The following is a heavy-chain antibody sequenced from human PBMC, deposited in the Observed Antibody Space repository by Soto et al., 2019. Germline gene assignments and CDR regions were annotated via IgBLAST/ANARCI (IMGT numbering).Heavy chain of an antibody. Sequence: ASVKVSCKASGGTFSSYAISWVRQAPGQGLEWMGGIIPIFGTANYAKKFKGRVTITADESTSTAYMELSSLRSEDTAVYYCARGQQLRPYFDYWGQGTLVTVSS. D-gene: IGHD6-13*01. V-gene: IGHV1-69*13. CDR1: GGTFSSYA. J-gene: IGHJ4*02. CDR3: ARGQQLRPYFDY. CDR2: IIPIFGTA.